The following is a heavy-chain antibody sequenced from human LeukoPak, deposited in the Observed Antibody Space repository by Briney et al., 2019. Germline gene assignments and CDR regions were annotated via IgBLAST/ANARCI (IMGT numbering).Heavy chain of an antibody. CDR1: GGSISSGGYY. D-gene: IGHD3-10*01. V-gene: IGHV4-31*09. CDR2: IYYSGST. Sequence: KTSETLSLTCTVSGGSISSGGYYWSWIRQHPGKGLEWIGYIYYSGSTYYNPSLKSRVTISVDKSKNQFSLKLSSVTAADTAVYYCAAWFGELSPLPLLWGQGTLVTVSS. J-gene: IGHJ4*02. CDR3: AAWFGELSPLPLL.